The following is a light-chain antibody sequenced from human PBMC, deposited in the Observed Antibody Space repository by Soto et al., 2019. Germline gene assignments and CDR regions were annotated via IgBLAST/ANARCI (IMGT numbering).Light chain of an antibody. CDR1: QNINNY. V-gene: IGKV1-39*01. J-gene: IGKJ1*01. CDR2: AAS. Sequence: DIQMTQSPSSLSASVGDRVSITCRASQNINNYLNWYQQKPGKAPKLLIYAASTLQSGVPSGFSGSGSGTDFTLTISSLQPEDFATYYCQQSFSTPRTFGQGTKVDIK. CDR3: QQSFSTPRT.